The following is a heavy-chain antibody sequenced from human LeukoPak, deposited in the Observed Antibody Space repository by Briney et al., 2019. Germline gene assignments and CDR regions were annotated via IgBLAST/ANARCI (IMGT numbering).Heavy chain of an antibody. CDR2: ISGSGFST. CDR3: ASTDIVATTPSYYYGMAV. Sequence: GGSLSLSCAASGFTFSTYAMSWVRQAPGKGLEWVSAISGSGFSTYYADSVKGRFTISRDNSKNTLYLQMHSLRAEDTAVYYCASTDIVATTPSYYYGMAVWGQGTTVTVSS. V-gene: IGHV3-23*01. CDR1: GFTFSTYA. D-gene: IGHD5-12*01. J-gene: IGHJ6*02.